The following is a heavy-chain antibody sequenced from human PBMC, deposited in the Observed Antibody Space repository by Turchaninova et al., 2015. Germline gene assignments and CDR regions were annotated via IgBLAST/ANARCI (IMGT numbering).Heavy chain of an antibody. D-gene: IGHD3-22*01. Sequence: QVQLVQSGAEVKKPWASVKVSCKASGYTFTSYGISWVRQAHGQVRERRREIRDANGNTNYAPKLQGRDDMTTDTSTSTAYMELMSLRSDDTAVYYCATARYDSSGFYIVKSLDFDYWGQGTLVTVSS. CDR2: IRDANGNT. CDR1: GYTFTSYG. J-gene: IGHJ4*02. V-gene: IGHV1-18*01. CDR3: ATARYDSSGFYIVKSLDFDY.